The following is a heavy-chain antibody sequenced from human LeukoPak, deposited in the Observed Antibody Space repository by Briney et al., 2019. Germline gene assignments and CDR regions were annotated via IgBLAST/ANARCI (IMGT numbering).Heavy chain of an antibody. CDR1: GGSISSSSYY. J-gene: IGHJ4*02. D-gene: IGHD2-15*01. CDR2: IYSGGST. V-gene: IGHV3-53*01. CDR3: AKSGLNRFDY. Sequence: ETLSLTCSVSGGSISSSSYYWGWVRQAPGKGLEWVSLIYSGGSTYYADSVKGRFTISRDNSKNTLYLQMNSLRAEDTAVYYCAKSGLNRFDYWGQGTLVTVSS.